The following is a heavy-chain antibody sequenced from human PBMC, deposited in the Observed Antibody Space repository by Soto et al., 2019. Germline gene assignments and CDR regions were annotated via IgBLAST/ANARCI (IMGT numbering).Heavy chain of an antibody. V-gene: IGHV1-69*12. CDR2: IILPFGTP. Sequence: QVRLVQSGAEVKKTGSSVKVSCEASGTTFSNFAIGWVRQAPGQGLEWMGGIILPFGTPNYAQKFQGRVTISADESMTTAYMELRGPRSEDTAVYYCVRGPDYEGYFDYWGQGTLVTVSS. CDR3: VRGPDYEGYFDY. CDR1: GTTFSNFA. J-gene: IGHJ4*02. D-gene: IGHD3-22*01.